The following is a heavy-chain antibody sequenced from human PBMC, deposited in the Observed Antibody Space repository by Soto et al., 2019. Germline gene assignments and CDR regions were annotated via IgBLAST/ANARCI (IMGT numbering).Heavy chain of an antibody. CDR2: INHSGST. V-gene: IGHV4-34*01. Sequence: SETLSLTCAVYGGSFSGYYWSWIRQPPGKGLEWIGEINHSGSTNYNPSLKSRVTISVDTSKNQFSLKLSSVTAADTAVYYCARPRKVGRLGELSPGSSGTWFDPWGQGTLVTVSS. J-gene: IGHJ5*02. CDR3: ARPRKVGRLGELSPGSSGTWFDP. CDR1: GGSFSGYY. D-gene: IGHD3-16*02.